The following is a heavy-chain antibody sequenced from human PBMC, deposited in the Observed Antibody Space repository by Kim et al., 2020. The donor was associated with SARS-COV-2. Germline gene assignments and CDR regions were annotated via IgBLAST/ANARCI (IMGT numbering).Heavy chain of an antibody. CDR3: AKRVVVAATKGEFDY. V-gene: IGHV3-23*01. D-gene: IGHD2-15*01. Sequence: DSVKGRFTISRDNSKNTLYLQMNSLRAEDTAVYYCAKRVVVAATKGEFDYWGQGTLVTVSS. J-gene: IGHJ4*02.